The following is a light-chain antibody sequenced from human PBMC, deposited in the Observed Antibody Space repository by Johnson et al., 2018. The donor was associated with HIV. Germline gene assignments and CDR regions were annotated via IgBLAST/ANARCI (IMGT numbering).Light chain of an antibody. CDR3: GTWDSSLSAVYV. J-gene: IGLJ1*01. Sequence: QSVLTQPPSVSAAPGQKVTISCSGRSSNIGNNYVSWYQQLPGKAPKLFIFDNNKRPSGIPDRFSGSKSGTSATLGITGLQTGDEADYYCGTWDSSLSAVYVFGTGTKVTVL. V-gene: IGLV1-51*01. CDR1: SSNIGNNY. CDR2: DNN.